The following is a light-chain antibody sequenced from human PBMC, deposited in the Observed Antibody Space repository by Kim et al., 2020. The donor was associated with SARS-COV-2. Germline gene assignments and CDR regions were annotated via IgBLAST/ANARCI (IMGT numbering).Light chain of an antibody. J-gene: IGLJ2*01. Sequence: SSELTQDPAVSVALGQTVSITCQGDSLRSYYATWYQQKPGQAPILVIYGKNNRPSGIPDRFSGSSSGNTASLTITGTQAGDEADYYCNSRDSNDNVVFGGGTKLTFL. CDR2: GKN. V-gene: IGLV3-19*01. CDR1: SLRSYY. CDR3: NSRDSNDNVV.